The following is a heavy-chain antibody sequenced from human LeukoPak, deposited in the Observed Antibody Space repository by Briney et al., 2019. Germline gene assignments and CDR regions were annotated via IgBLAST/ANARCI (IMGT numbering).Heavy chain of an antibody. J-gene: IGHJ4*02. CDR2: ISGSGGST. D-gene: IGHD3-3*01. Sequence: LSGGSLRLSCAASGFTFSSYAMSWVRQAPGKGLEWVSAISGSGGSTYYADSVKGRFTISRDNSKNTLYLQMNSLRAEDTAVYYCAKDNDFWRNYFDYWGQGTLVTVSS. CDR1: GFTFSSYA. V-gene: IGHV3-23*01. CDR3: AKDNDFWRNYFDY.